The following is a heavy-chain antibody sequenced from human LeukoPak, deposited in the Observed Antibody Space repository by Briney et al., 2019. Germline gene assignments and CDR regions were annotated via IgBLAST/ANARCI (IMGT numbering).Heavy chain of an antibody. V-gene: IGHV1-69*06. CDR1: GYTFTSYG. CDR2: IIPIFGTA. J-gene: IGHJ6*03. D-gene: IGHD1-14*01. CDR3: ARGNPIYYYYYMDV. Sequence: ASVKVSCKASGYTFTSYGISWVRQAPGQGLEWMGGIIPIFGTANYAQKFQGRVTITADKSTSTAYMELSSLRSEDTAVYYCARGNPIYYYYYMDVWGKGTTVTVSS.